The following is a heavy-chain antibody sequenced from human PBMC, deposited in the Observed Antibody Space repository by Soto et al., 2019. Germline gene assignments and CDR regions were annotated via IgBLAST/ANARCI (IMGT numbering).Heavy chain of an antibody. CDR2: INSDGSST. CDR1: GFTFSSYW. CDR3: ASSPHYYGSGSYSY. V-gene: IGHV3-74*01. Sequence: GGSLRLSCAASGFTFSSYWMHWVRQAPGKGLVWVSRINSDGSSTSYADSVKGRFTISRDNAKNTLYLQMNSLRAEDTAVYYCASSPHYYGSGSYSYWGQGTLVTVSS. D-gene: IGHD3-10*01. J-gene: IGHJ4*02.